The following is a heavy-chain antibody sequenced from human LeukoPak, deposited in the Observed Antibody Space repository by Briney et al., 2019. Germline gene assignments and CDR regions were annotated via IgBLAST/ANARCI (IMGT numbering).Heavy chain of an antibody. CDR1: GFAFSKYA. CDR2: ISGSGGSK. CDR3: AKGTTYYDILTGYGYPYYFDY. J-gene: IGHJ4*02. V-gene: IGHV3-23*01. Sequence: GGSLRLSCAASGFAFSKYAMSWVRQAPGKGLKWVSAISGSGGSKYYADSVKGRFTISRDNSKNTLYVQMNSLRAEDTATYYCAKGTTYYDILTGYGYPYYFDYWGQGTLVTVSS. D-gene: IGHD3-9*01.